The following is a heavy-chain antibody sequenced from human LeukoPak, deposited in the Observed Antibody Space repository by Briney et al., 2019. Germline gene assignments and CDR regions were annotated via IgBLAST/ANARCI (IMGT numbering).Heavy chain of an antibody. CDR1: GYSISSGYY. V-gene: IGHV4-38-2*02. J-gene: IGHJ4*02. Sequence: PSETLSLTCTVSGYSISSGYYWGWIRQPPGKGLEWIGSMYHSGSTYYNPSLKSRVTILVDTSKNQFSLKLSSVTAADTAVYYCARGPGIAAAGHGFDYWGQGTLVTVSS. CDR2: MYHSGST. D-gene: IGHD6-13*01. CDR3: ARGPGIAAAGHGFDY.